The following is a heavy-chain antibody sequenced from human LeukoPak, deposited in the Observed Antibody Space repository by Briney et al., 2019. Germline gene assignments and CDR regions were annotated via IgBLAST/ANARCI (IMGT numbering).Heavy chain of an antibody. Sequence: ASVKVSCKASGGTFSSYAISWVRQAPGQGLEWMGGIIPIFGTANYAQKFQGRVTITADESTSTAYMELSSLRSEDTAVYYCARATSYYYGVDVWGQGTTVTVSS. CDR2: IIPIFGTA. CDR3: ARATSYYYGVDV. V-gene: IGHV1-69*13. J-gene: IGHJ6*02. CDR1: GGTFSSYA. D-gene: IGHD1-26*01.